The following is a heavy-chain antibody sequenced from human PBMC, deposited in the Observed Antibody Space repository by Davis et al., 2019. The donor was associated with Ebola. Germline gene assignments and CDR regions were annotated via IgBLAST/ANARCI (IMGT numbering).Heavy chain of an antibody. CDR1: GFTFSSYA. D-gene: IGHD2-21*01. Sequence: GESLKISCAASGFTFSSYAMHWVRQAPGKGLEWVAVISYDGSNKYYADSVKGRFTISRDNSKNTLYLQMNSLRAEDTAVYYCARGHGEIYYYGMDVWGQGTTVTVSS. CDR2: ISYDGSNK. J-gene: IGHJ6*02. CDR3: ARGHGEIYYYGMDV. V-gene: IGHV3-30-3*01.